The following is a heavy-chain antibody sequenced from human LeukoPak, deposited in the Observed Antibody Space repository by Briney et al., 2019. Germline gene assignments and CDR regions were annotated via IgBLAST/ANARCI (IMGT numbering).Heavy chain of an antibody. Sequence: SVKVSCKASGGTFSSYAISWVRQAPGQGLEWMGSTIPIFGTANYAQKFQGRVTITTDESTSTAYMELSSLRSEDTAVYYCARDAPPGIAAADWGQGTLVTVSS. CDR3: ARDAPPGIAAAD. CDR2: TIPIFGTA. V-gene: IGHV1-69*05. J-gene: IGHJ4*02. D-gene: IGHD6-25*01. CDR1: GGTFSSYA.